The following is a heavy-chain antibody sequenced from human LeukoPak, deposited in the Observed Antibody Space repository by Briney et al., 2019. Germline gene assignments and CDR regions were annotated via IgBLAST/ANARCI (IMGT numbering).Heavy chain of an antibody. J-gene: IGHJ6*02. Sequence: QTGGSLRLSCAASGFTVSSNYMSWVRQAPGKGLEWVSVIYSGGSTYYADSVKCRFTISRDDSKNTLYLQMNSLRAEDTAVYYCARVLRRVLTGYYYYYGMDVWGQGTTVTVSS. CDR1: GFTVSSNY. V-gene: IGHV3-53*01. CDR3: ARVLRRVLTGYYYYYGMDV. D-gene: IGHD3-9*01. CDR2: IYSGGST.